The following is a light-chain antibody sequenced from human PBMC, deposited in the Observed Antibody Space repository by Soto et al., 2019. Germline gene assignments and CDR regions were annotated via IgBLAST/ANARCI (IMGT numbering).Light chain of an antibody. J-gene: IGLJ2*01. CDR2: SNN. CDR1: SSNIGSNT. V-gene: IGLV1-44*01. Sequence: QSVLTQPPSASGTPGQRVTISCSGSSSNIGSNTVNWYQQLPGTAPKLLIYSNNQRPSGVPDRFSGSKSGTSASLAISGLQSEYEADYYCAAWDDSLNGLFGGGTKPTVL. CDR3: AAWDDSLNGL.